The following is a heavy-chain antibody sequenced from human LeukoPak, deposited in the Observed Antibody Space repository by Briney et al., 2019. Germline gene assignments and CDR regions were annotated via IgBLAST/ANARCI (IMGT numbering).Heavy chain of an antibody. CDR3: LYSSSSGDY. D-gene: IGHD6-13*01. J-gene: IGHJ4*02. Sequence: PGGSLRLSGAASGFTFSSYGMHWVRQAPGKGLEWVAVISYDGSNKYYADSVKGRFTISRDNSKNTLYLQMNSLRAEDTAVYYCLYSSSSGDYWGQGTLVTVSS. CDR2: ISYDGSNK. CDR1: GFTFSSYG. V-gene: IGHV3-30*03.